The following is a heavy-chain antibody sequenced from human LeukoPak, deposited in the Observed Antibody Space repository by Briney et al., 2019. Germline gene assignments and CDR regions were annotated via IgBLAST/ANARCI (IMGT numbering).Heavy chain of an antibody. D-gene: IGHD3-16*01. Sequence: PSETLSLTCTVSGGPISSYYWSWIRQPPGKGLEWIGYIYYSGSTNYNPSLKSRVTISVDTSKNQFSLKLSSVTAADTAVYYCAAGEPFDYWGQGTLVTVSS. CDR1: GGPISSYY. CDR3: AAGEPFDY. CDR2: IYYSGST. J-gene: IGHJ4*02. V-gene: IGHV4-59*01.